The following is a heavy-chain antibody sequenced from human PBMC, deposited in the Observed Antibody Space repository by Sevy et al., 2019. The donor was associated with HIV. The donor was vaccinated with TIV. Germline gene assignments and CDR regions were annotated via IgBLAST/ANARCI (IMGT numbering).Heavy chain of an antibody. CDR3: AKEGYRLPGADAIDI. J-gene: IGHJ3*02. V-gene: IGHV3-23*01. CDR1: GFTFSYYA. CDR2: ISGSGDTT. D-gene: IGHD3-16*01. Sequence: GGSLRLSCAASGFTFSYYAMTWVRQAPGKGLEWVSAISGSGDTTYYAGSVKGRFPISRDNSRGTLYLQINSLRAEDTAIYFCAKEGYRLPGADAIDIWGQGTMVTVSS.